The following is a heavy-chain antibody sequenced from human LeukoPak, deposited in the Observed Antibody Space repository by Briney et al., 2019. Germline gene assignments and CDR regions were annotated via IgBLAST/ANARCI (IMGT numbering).Heavy chain of an antibody. J-gene: IGHJ4*02. CDR1: GGTFSSYA. CDR2: IIPIFGTA. V-gene: IGHV1-69*13. CDR3: AIGTGDLFFDY. Sequence: ASEKVSCKASGGTFSSYAISWVRQAPGQGLEWMGGIIPIFGTANYAQKFQGRVTITADESTSTAYMELSSLRSEDTAVYYCAIGTGDLFFDYWGQGTLVTVSS. D-gene: IGHD7-27*01.